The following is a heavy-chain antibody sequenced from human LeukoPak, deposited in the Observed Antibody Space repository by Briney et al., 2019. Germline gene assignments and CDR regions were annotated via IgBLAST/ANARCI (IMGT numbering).Heavy chain of an antibody. CDR2: LFYSGNT. J-gene: IGHJ1*01. Sequence: SSETLSLTCSVSGGSISSYYWSWIRQPPGKGLEWIGYLFYSGNTNSNPSLKSRVTILADTSKNQFSLRLNSMTAADTAVYFCGRVRTGNTGSPEYFEDWGQGTLVTVSS. CDR3: GRVRTGNTGSPEYFED. V-gene: IGHV4-59*01. CDR1: GGSISSYY. D-gene: IGHD5-12*01.